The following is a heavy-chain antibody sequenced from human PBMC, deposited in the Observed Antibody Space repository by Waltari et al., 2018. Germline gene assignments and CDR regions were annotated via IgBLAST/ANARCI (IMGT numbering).Heavy chain of an antibody. CDR3: ARLVDTAMVDY. V-gene: IGHV4-59*01. J-gene: IGHJ4*02. CDR1: GGSISSYY. CDR2: IYYRGST. D-gene: IGHD5-18*01. Sequence: QVQLQESGPGLVKPSETLSLTCTVSGGSISSYYWSWIRQPPVKGLDWICYIYYRGSTNSTPSLKSRVTISVDTSNNQFSLKLRSVTAADTAVYYCARLVDTAMVDYCVQGTLFTVSS.